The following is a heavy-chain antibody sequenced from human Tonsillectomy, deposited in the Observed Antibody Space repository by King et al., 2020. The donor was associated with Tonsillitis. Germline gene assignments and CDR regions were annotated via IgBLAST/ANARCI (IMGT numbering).Heavy chain of an antibody. CDR2: INPSDGST. D-gene: IGHD3-22*01. J-gene: IGHJ5*02. Sequence: VKLVESGAEVKKPGASVKVSCKASEYSFSNYYMHWVRQAPGQGLEWMGVINPSDGSTNYAQKFRGRVTVTRDTSTSIVYMEVNSLRSEDTAVYYCASGYYYDSSGEGWFDPWGQGTLVTVSS. CDR3: ASGYYYDSSGEGWFDP. V-gene: IGHV1-46*03. CDR1: EYSFSNYY.